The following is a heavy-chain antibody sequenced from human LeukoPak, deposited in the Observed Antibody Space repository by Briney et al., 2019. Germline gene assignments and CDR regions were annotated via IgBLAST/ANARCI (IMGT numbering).Heavy chain of an antibody. CDR3: AKDAGYCSGGSCYPDAFDI. J-gene: IGHJ3*02. V-gene: IGHV3-23*01. Sequence: GGSLRLSCAASGFTFNNYGMSWVRQAPGKGLEWVSSISGSGDKTYYADSVKGRFTISRDNSKNTLYLQMNSLRAEDTAVYYCAKDAGYCSGGSCYPDAFDIWGQGTMVTVSS. CDR1: GFTFNNYG. CDR2: ISGSGDKT. D-gene: IGHD2-15*01.